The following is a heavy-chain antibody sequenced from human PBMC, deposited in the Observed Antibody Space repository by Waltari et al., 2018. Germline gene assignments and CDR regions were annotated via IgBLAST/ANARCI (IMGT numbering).Heavy chain of an antibody. Sequence: PLQESGPGLVKPSGTLSLSCAVSGDSVPSANWWSWVRQSPPRGLEWIGQVLRTGKTNYSPSFASRVTMSLDASNNQFSRKVTSATAADTAVYYCARDRGRGLYLDVWGPGTLVTVSP. J-gene: IGHJ4*02. D-gene: IGHD2-15*01. V-gene: IGHV4-4*02. CDR3: ARDRGRGLYLDV. CDR2: VLRTGKT. CDR1: GDSVPSANW.